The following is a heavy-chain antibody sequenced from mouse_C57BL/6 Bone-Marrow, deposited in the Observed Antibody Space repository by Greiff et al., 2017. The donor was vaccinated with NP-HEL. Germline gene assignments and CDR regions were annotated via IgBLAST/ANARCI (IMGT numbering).Heavy chain of an antibody. V-gene: IGHV5-17*01. CDR1: GFTFSDYG. CDR2: ISSGSSTI. D-gene: IGHD1-1*01. J-gene: IGHJ1*03. Sequence: EVKVEESGGGLVKPGGSLKLSCAASGFTFSDYGMHWVRQAPEKGLEWVAYISSGSSTIYYADTVKGRFTISRDNAKNTLFLQMTSLRSEDTAMYYCANHYYGSSYWYFDVWGTGTTVTVSS. CDR3: ANHYYGSSYWYFDV.